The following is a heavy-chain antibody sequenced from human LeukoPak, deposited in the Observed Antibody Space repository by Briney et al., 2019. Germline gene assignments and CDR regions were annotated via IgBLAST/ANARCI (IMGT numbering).Heavy chain of an antibody. CDR1: GGSISSSY. J-gene: IGHJ4*02. V-gene: IGHV4-59*12. D-gene: IGHD3-10*01. CDR3: ARFAMVRGVIPRGYFDY. CDR2: ISYSGST. Sequence: ASETLSLTCTVSGGSISSSYWSWIRQPPGKGLEWIGYISYSGSTNYSPSLKSRVTISVDTSKNQFSLKLSSVTAADTAVYYCARFAMVRGVIPRGYFDYWGQGTLVTVSS.